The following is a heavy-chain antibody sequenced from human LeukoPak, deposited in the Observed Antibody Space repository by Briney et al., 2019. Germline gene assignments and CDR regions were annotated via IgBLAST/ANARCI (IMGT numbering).Heavy chain of an antibody. CDR2: IYYGGST. D-gene: IGHD5-24*01. V-gene: IGHV4-31*02. CDR3: ARGEGWLQSVYFDY. Sequence: SETLSLTCTVSGGSISSGGYYWSWIRQHPGKGLEWIGYIYYGGSTYYNPSLKSRVTISVDTSKNQFSLKLSSVTAADTAVYYCARGEGWLQSVYFDYWGQGTLVTVSS. CDR1: GGSISSGGYY. J-gene: IGHJ4*02.